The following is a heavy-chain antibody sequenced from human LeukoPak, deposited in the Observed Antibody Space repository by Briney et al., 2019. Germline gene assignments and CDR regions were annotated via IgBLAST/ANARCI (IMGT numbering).Heavy chain of an antibody. D-gene: IGHD3-3*01. V-gene: IGHV5-51*01. J-gene: IGHJ3*02. Sequence: PGESLKISCKGSGYIFTSYWIGWVRQMPGKGLEWMGIIYPGDSDTRYSPSFQGQVTISADKSISTAYLQWSSLKASDTAMYYCARFPTNPYDFWSGNRAFDIWGQGTMVTVSS. CDR1: GYIFTSYW. CDR3: ARFPTNPYDFWSGNRAFDI. CDR2: IYPGDSDT.